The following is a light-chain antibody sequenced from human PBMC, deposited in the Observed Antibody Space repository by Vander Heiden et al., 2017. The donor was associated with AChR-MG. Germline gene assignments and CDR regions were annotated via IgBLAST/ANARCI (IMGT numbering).Light chain of an antibody. V-gene: IGLV2-14*03. Sequence: QSAPTQPASVSGSPGQSVTISCTGAPSYIDDYRYVSWYQQHPGKAPKLIIYDVTKRPSGVSDRFSGSKSGNTASLTISGVQSEDEAIYYCTAYTSGKSPSVVFGRGTKLTVV. J-gene: IGLJ2*01. CDR2: DVT. CDR1: PSYIDDYRY. CDR3: TAYTSGKSPSVV.